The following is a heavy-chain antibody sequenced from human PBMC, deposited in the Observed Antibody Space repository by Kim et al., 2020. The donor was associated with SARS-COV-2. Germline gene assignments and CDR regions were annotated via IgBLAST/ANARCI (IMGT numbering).Heavy chain of an antibody. V-gene: IGHV1-24*01. CDR2: FDPEDGET. D-gene: IGHD3-10*01. Sequence: ASVKVSCKVSGYTLTELSMHWVRQAPGKGLEWMGGFDPEDGETIYAQKFQGRVTMTEDTSTDTAYMELSSLRSEDTAVYYCATAFSVRRVIPFTYYYYYGMDVWGQGTTVTVSS. CDR3: ATAFSVRRVIPFTYYYYYGMDV. J-gene: IGHJ6*02. CDR1: GYTLTELS.